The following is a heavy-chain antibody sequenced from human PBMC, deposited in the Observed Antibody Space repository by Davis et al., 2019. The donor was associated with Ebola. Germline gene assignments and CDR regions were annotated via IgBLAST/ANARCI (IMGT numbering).Heavy chain of an antibody. CDR2: IKQDGSQK. V-gene: IGHV3-7*01. D-gene: IGHD2/OR15-2a*01. CDR3: ARGFSTSQYYLDY. J-gene: IGHJ4*02. CDR1: GFTFSSYW. Sequence: GGSLRLSCATSGFTFSSYWMSFVRQAPGKGLEWVANIKQDGSQKYYADSVRGRFTISRDNSKNTLYLQMNSLRAEDTAVYYCARGFSTSQYYLDYWGQGTLVTVSS.